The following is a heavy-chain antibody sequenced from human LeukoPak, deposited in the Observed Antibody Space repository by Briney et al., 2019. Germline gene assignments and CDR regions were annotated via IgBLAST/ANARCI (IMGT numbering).Heavy chain of an antibody. Sequence: GASVKVSCKASGYTFTSYYMHWVRQAPGQGLEWMGIINPSDGSTSYAQKFQGRVTMTRDMSTSTVYMELSSLRSEDTAVYYCARVSRTGTTDDTLDYWGQGTLVTVSS. D-gene: IGHD1-7*01. CDR1: GYTFTSYY. V-gene: IGHV1-46*01. CDR2: INPSDGST. CDR3: ARVSRTGTTDDTLDY. J-gene: IGHJ4*02.